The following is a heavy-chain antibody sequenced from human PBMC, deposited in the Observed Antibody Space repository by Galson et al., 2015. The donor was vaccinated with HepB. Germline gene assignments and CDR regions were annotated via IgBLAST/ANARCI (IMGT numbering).Heavy chain of an antibody. Sequence: LRLSCAASGFTFSSYAMHWVRQAPGKGLEWVAVISYDGSNKYYADSVKGRFTISRDNSKNTLYQQMNSLRAEDTAVYYCARGTRITGYSSGFDYWGQGTLVTVSP. J-gene: IGHJ4*02. V-gene: IGHV3-30-3*01. CDR1: GFTFSSYA. CDR2: ISYDGSNK. CDR3: ARGTRITGYSSGFDY. D-gene: IGHD6-19*01.